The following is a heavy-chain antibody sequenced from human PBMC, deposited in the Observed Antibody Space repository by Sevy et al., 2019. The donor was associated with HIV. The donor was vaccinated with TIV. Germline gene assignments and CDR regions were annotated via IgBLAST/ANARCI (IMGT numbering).Heavy chain of an antibody. CDR2: INHSGST. J-gene: IGHJ4*02. CDR3: ARGPNYGDFRRLQLYYFDY. CDR1: GGSFSGYD. Sequence: SETLSLTCAVYGGSFSGYDWSWIRQPPGKGLEWIGEINHSGSTNYNPSLKSRVTISVDTSKNQFSLKRSSVTAADTAVYYCARGPNYGDFRRLQLYYFDYWGQGTLVTVSS. V-gene: IGHV4-34*01. D-gene: IGHD4-17*01.